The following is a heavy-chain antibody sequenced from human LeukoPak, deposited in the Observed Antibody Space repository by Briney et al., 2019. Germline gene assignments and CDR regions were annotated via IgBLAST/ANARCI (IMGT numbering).Heavy chain of an antibody. CDR2: ISATSTYI. V-gene: IGHV3-21*01. CDR3: ARGRPHGNDY. CDR1: GFTFSTYT. Sequence: GGSLRLSCAASGFTFSTYTMNWVRQAPGKGLEWVSSISATSTYIYYADSVKGRFTISRDNAKTPLYLQMNSLRAEDTAVYYCARGRPHGNDYWGQGTLVTVSS. D-gene: IGHD4-23*01. J-gene: IGHJ4*02.